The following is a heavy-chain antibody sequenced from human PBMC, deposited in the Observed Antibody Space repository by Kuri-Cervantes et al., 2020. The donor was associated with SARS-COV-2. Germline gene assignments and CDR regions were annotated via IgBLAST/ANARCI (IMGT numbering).Heavy chain of an antibody. CDR1: CYSISSGYY. J-gene: IGHJ6*02. D-gene: IGHD3-10*01. CDR3: ARGGLRVRGVIPYYYGMDV. CDR2: INHSGST. V-gene: IGHV4-34*01. Sequence: SQTLSLTCAVSCYSISSGYYWSWIRQPPGKGLEWIGEINHSGSTNYNPSLKSRVTVSVDTSKNQFSLKLSSVTAADTAVYYCARGGLRVRGVIPYYYGMDVWGQGTTVTVSS.